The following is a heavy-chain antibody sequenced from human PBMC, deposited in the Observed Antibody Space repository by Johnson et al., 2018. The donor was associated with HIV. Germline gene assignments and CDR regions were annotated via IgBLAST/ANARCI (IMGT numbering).Heavy chain of an antibody. Sequence: EVQLVESGGVVVQPGGSLRLSCAASGFTFDDYAMHWVRQAPGKGLEWVSLISWDGGSTYYADSVKGRFTISRDNSKNSLYLQMNSLRAEDTALYYCAKAFWSGYYPHAVDIWGQGTMVSVSS. J-gene: IGHJ3*02. CDR2: ISWDGGST. V-gene: IGHV3-43D*03. CDR1: GFTFDDYA. D-gene: IGHD3-3*01. CDR3: AKAFWSGYYPHAVDI.